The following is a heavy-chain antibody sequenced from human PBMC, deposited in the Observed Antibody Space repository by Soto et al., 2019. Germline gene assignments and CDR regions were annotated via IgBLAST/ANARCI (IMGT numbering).Heavy chain of an antibody. V-gene: IGHV4-39*01. CDR1: GGSISSSNYY. CDR3: VSAAKWELIFDY. CDR2: IYYTQGT. Sequence: SETLSLTCTVSGGSISSSNYYWAWIRQPPGKGLEWIGNIYYTQGTYYNPSLKSRVTISVDTPKNQVSLKLFSVTAADTAVYYCVSAAKWELIFDYWGQGTLVTVSS. J-gene: IGHJ4*02. D-gene: IGHD1-26*01.